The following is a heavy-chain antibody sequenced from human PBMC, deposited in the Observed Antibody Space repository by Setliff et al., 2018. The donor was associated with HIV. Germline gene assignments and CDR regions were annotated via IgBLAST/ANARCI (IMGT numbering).Heavy chain of an antibody. D-gene: IGHD2-15*01. J-gene: IGHJ6*02. V-gene: IGHV4-39*01. CDR3: ARRAESTTTWFSSWYSYDMDV. CDR1: GGSISSRSHY. Sequence: LSLTFAVSGGSISSRSHYWGWIRQPPGKGLEWVGSVYYSGDIFYNPSLRSRVTISLDSSKNQLSLRLKSVTAADTAVYFCARRAESTTTWFSSWYSYDMDVWGQGTTVTVSS. CDR2: VYYSGDI.